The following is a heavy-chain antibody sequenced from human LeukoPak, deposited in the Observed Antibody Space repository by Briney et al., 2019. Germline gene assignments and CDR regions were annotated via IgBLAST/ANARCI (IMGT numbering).Heavy chain of an antibody. D-gene: IGHD3-22*01. J-gene: IGHJ4*02. CDR2: IYHSGST. CDR1: GYSISSGYY. CDR3: ARENYYNTSGVTDY. V-gene: IGHV4-38-2*02. Sequence: SETLSLTCTVSGYSISSGYYWGWIRQPPGKGLEWIGSIYHSGSTYYNPSLKSRVTISVDTSKNQFSLKLSSVTAADTALYYCARENYYNTSGVTDYWGQGTLVTVSS.